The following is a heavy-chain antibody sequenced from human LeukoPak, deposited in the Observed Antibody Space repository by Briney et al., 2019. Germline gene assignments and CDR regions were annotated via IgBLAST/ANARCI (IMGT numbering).Heavy chain of an antibody. CDR1: GGSISSYY. J-gene: IGHJ3*02. CDR2: IYTRGST. Sequence: PSETLSLTCTVSGGSISSYYWSWIRQPAGKGLEWIGRIYTRGSTNYNPSLKSRVTMSADTSKNQFSLRLSSVTAADTAVYYCARGRYCSADICSGGDAFDIWGQGTMVSVSS. V-gene: IGHV4-4*07. CDR3: ARGRYCSADICSGGDAFDI. D-gene: IGHD2-15*01.